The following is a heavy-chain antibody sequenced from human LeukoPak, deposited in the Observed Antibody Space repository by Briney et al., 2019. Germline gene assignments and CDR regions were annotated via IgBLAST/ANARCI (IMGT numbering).Heavy chain of an antibody. Sequence: SQTLSLTCTVSGGSISSGDCYWSWIRQPPGEGLEWIGYISHSANTYYNPSLNSRVTIAVDTSKNHFSLSLTSVTAADTAVYFCARVRETGTEGLAVDPWGQGTLVTVSS. J-gene: IGHJ5*02. CDR3: ARVRETGTEGLAVDP. V-gene: IGHV4-30-4*01. D-gene: IGHD1-7*01. CDR1: GGSISSGDCY. CDR2: ISHSANT.